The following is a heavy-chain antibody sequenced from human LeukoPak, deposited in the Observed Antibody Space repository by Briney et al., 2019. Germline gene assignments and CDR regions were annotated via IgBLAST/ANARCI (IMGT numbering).Heavy chain of an antibody. CDR1: GYTFTDYF. J-gene: IGHJ3*02. D-gene: IGHD2-21*01. Sequence: ASVKVSCKASGYTFTDYFVHWVRQAPGQGLEWMGWINPNNGGTNYAQKFQGRVTMTRDTSISTAYMELSRLQSDDTAVYYCGSRDWASAFDIWGQGTMVTVSS. CDR3: GSRDWASAFDI. V-gene: IGHV1-2*02. CDR2: INPNNGGT.